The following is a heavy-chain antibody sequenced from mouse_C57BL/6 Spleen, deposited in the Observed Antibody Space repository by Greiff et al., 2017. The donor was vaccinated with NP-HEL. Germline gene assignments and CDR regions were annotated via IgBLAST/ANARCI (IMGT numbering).Heavy chain of an antibody. J-gene: IGHJ2*01. CDR1: GFTFSDYY. CDR3: ARGVYYFDY. V-gene: IGHV5-16*01. Sequence: EVKLMESEGGLVQPGRSMKLSCTASGFTFSDYYMAWVRQVPEKGLEWVANINYDGSSTYYLDSLKSRFIISRDNAKNILYLQMSSLKSEDTATYYCARGVYYFDYWGQGTTLTVSS. CDR2: INYDGSST.